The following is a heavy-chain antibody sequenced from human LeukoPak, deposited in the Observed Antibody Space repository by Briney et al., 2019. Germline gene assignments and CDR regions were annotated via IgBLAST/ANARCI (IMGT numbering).Heavy chain of an antibody. J-gene: IGHJ4*02. CDR3: ARDYYDSSGYLY. Sequence: GGSLRLSCAASGFTFSSYAMHWVRQAPGKGLEWVAVISYDGSNKYYADSVKGRFTISRDNSKNTLYLQMNSLRAEDTAVYYCARDYYDSSGYLYWGQGTLVTVSS. CDR2: ISYDGSNK. D-gene: IGHD3-22*01. V-gene: IGHV3-30-3*01. CDR1: GFTFSSYA.